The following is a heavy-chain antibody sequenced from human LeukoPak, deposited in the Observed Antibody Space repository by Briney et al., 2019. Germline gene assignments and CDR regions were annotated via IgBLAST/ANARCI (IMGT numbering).Heavy chain of an antibody. J-gene: IGHJ2*01. D-gene: IGHD3-22*01. CDR1: GYTFTGYY. CDR3: ARKAPHDSSGWYFDL. V-gene: IGHV1-2*02. Sequence: ASVKVSCKASGYTFTGYYMHWVRQAPGQGLEWMGWINPNSGGTNYAQKFQGRLTMSRDTSTSTLYMELSSLRSEDTAIYYCARKAPHDSSGWYFDLWGRGTLVTASS. CDR2: INPNSGGT.